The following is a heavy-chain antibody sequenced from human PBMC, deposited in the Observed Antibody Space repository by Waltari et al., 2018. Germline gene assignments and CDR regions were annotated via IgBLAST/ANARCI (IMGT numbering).Heavy chain of an antibody. Sequence: QVQLQESGPGLVKPSETLSLTCTVSRYSISSGNYCGWIRQPPGKGLEWIGSIYHSGNTYYNPSLKSRVTISVDTSKNQFSLKLNSVTAADTAVYYCARDPAGAANWFDPWGQGTLVTVSS. J-gene: IGHJ5*02. V-gene: IGHV4-38-2*02. CDR2: IYHSGNT. CDR1: RYSISSGNY. CDR3: ARDPAGAANWFDP.